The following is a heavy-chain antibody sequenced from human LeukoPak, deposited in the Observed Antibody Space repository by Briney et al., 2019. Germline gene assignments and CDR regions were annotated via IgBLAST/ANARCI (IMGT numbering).Heavy chain of an antibody. CDR3: AKDRDYYGSGRSYFDY. V-gene: IGHV3-23*01. D-gene: IGHD3-10*01. J-gene: IGHJ4*02. CDR1: GFTFSSYA. CDR2: ISGSGGST. Sequence: PGGSLRLSCAASGFTFSSYAMSWVRQAPGKGLEWVSAISGSGGSTYYADSVKGRFTISRDNSKNTLYLQMNSLRAEDTAVYYCAKDRDYYGSGRSYFDYWGQGTLVTVSS.